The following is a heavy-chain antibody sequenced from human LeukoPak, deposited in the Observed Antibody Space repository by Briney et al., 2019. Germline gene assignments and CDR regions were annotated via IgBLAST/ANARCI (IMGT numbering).Heavy chain of an antibody. V-gene: IGHV3-30*04. CDR2: ISYDGSNK. J-gene: IGHJ4*02. CDR3: AKRGAYSPPY. Sequence: GGSLRLSCAASGFTFSSYAIHWVRQAPGKGLEWVAVISYDGSNKYYADSVKGRFTISRDNSKNTLYLQMNSLRAEDTAVYYCAKRGAYSPPYWGQGTLVTVSS. D-gene: IGHD5-18*01. CDR1: GFTFSSYA.